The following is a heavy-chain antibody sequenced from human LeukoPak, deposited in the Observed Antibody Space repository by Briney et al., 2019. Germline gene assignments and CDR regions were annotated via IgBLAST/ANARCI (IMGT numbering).Heavy chain of an antibody. CDR2: IYSGGST. J-gene: IGHJ3*02. D-gene: IGHD3-22*01. CDR3: ARASVYDSRAFDI. CDR1: GFTFSDAW. Sequence: GGSLRLSCAASGFTFSDAWMSWVRQAPGKGLEWVSVIYSGGSTYYADSVKGRFTISRDNSKNTLYLQMNSLRAEDTAVYYCARASVYDSRAFDIWGQGTMVTVSS. V-gene: IGHV3-53*01.